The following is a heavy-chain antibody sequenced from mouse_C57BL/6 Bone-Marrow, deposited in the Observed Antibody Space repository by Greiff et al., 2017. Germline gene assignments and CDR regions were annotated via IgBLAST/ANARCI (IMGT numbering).Heavy chain of an antibody. CDR1: GYTFTSYW. Sequence: QVQLQQSGAELVKPGASVKLSCKASGYTFTSYWMHWVKQRPGQGLEWIGRIDPNSGGTNYNEKFKSKATLTVDKSSSTAYMQLSSLTSEDSAVYYCARRAGDYDSSFAYWGQGTLVTVSA. CDR2: IDPNSGGT. V-gene: IGHV1-72*01. J-gene: IGHJ3*01. D-gene: IGHD2-4*01. CDR3: ARRAGDYDSSFAY.